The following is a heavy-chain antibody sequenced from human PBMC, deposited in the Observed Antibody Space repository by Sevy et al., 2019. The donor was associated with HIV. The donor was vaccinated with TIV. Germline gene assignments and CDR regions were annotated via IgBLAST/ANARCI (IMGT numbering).Heavy chain of an antibody. D-gene: IGHD5-12*01. CDR3: TRGLATADTPEYYFDY. Sequence: GGSLRLSCTTSGFTFDDYAMSWFRQAPGKGLEWVAFITRNSYEAYGGTTDYAASVKGRFIISVDDSKSVAFLQMNSLQTEDTAVYYCTRGLATADTPEYYFDYWGQGTLVTVSS. CDR2: ITRNSYEAYGGTT. V-gene: IGHV3-49*03. J-gene: IGHJ4*02. CDR1: GFTFDDYA.